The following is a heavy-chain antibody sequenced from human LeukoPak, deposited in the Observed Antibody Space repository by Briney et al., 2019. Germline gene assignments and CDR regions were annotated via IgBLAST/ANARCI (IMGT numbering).Heavy chain of an antibody. Sequence: ASVKVSCKASGGTFSSYAISWVRQAPGQGLEWMGGIIPIFGTANYAQKFQGGVTITADESTSTAYMELSSLRSEDTAVYYCASWYYCDSSGYYHKYRTFDYWGQGTLVTVSS. D-gene: IGHD3-22*01. J-gene: IGHJ4*02. V-gene: IGHV1-69*13. CDR3: ASWYYCDSSGYYHKYRTFDY. CDR1: GGTFSSYA. CDR2: IIPIFGTA.